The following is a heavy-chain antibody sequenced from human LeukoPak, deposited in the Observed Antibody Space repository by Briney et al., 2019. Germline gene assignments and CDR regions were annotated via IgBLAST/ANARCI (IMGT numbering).Heavy chain of an antibody. V-gene: IGHV4-39*07. CDR2: IYYSGST. Sequence: SETLSLTCTVSGGSISSSSYYWGWIRQPPGKGLEWIGSIYYSGSTYYNPSLKSRVTISVDTSKNQFSLKLSSVTAADTAVYYCARLLLDWAFDPWGQGTLVTVSS. CDR1: GGSISSSSYY. CDR3: ARLLLDWAFDP. J-gene: IGHJ5*02. D-gene: IGHD3-3*01.